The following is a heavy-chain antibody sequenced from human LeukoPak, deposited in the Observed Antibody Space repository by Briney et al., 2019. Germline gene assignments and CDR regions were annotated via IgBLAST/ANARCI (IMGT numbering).Heavy chain of an antibody. V-gene: IGHV4-34*01. D-gene: IGHD4-17*01. CDR1: GGSFSGYY. CDR2: INHSGST. Sequence: SETLSLTCAVYGGSFSGYYWSWIRQPPGKGLEWIGEINHSGSTNYNPSLKSRVTISVDTSKNQFSLKLSSVTAADTAVYYCARDGYGDYEYFQHWGQGTLVTVSS. CDR3: ARDGYGDYEYFQH. J-gene: IGHJ1*01.